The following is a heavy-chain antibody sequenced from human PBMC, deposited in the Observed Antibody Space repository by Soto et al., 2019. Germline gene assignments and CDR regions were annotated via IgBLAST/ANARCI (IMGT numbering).Heavy chain of an antibody. CDR2: ISGSGGTK. V-gene: IGHV3-23*01. CDR1: GFNFSSYA. Sequence: EVQLLESGGGLVQPGGSLRLSCAASGFNFSSYAMSWVRQAPGKGLEWVSGISGSGGTKYHADSVKGRFTISRDNSKNTLYLQMNSLRAEDTALYYCAKERLGATPYFFDYWGQGTLVTVSS. D-gene: IGHD1-26*01. CDR3: AKERLGATPYFFDY. J-gene: IGHJ4*02.